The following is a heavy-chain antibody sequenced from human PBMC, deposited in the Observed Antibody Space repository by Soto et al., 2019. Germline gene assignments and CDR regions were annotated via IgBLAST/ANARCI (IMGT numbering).Heavy chain of an antibody. Sequence: PSETLSLTCTVSGGSISSSYWTCIPQPPGKGLDWNGYIYYSGSTNYNPSLKSRVTISVYTSKKQISLKLRSVTAADTAVYYCARLDIVVGPPGITSRNYYYGMDVWDQGTKLTVCS. D-gene: IGHD2-2*03. J-gene: IGHJ6*02. CDR3: ARLDIVVGPPGITSRNYYYGMDV. CDR2: IYYSGST. V-gene: IGHV4-59*01. CDR1: GGSISSSY.